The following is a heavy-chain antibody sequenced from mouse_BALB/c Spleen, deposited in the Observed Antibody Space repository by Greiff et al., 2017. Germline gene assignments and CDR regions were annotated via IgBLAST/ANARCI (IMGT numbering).Heavy chain of an antibody. CDR2: INPSTGYT. CDR3: ASGRLLGY. D-gene: IGHD2-13*01. V-gene: IGHV1-7*01. Sequence: VKLMESGAELAKPGASVKMSCKASGYTFTSYWMHWVQQRPGQGLEWIGYINPSTGYTEYNQKFKDKDTLTADKSSSTAYMQLSSLTSEDSAVYCCASGRLLGYWGQGNTLTGSS. CDR1: GYTFTSYW. J-gene: IGHJ2*01.